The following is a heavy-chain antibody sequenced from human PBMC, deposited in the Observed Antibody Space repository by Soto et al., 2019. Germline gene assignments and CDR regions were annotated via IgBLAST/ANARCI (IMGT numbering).Heavy chain of an antibody. CDR3: ARGLKNYYGTDV. V-gene: IGHV3-74*01. D-gene: IGHD3-16*01. J-gene: IGHJ6*02. CDR1: GFTFTEYW. Sequence: EVQLVESGGGLVQPGGSLRLSCAASGFTFTEYWMHWVRQVPGKGLVWVSRIHADGTRTSYADSVKGRFTISRDNAKNTVYLQMNSLRAEDTAVFYCARGLKNYYGTDVWGQGTTVTVSS. CDR2: IHADGTRT.